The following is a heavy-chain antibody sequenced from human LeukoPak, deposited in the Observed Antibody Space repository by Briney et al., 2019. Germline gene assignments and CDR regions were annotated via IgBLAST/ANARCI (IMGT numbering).Heavy chain of an antibody. CDR2: IYPGDSDT. D-gene: IGHD3-16*01. CDR3: ARLAVWGGIPDYGMDV. V-gene: IGHV5-51*01. J-gene: IGHJ6*02. Sequence: GESLKISCKGSGYSFTSYWIGWVRPMPGKGLEWMGIIYPGDSDTRYSPSFQGQVTISADKYISTAYLQWRSLKASDTAMYYCARLAVWGGIPDYGMDVWGQGTTVTVSS. CDR1: GYSFTSYW.